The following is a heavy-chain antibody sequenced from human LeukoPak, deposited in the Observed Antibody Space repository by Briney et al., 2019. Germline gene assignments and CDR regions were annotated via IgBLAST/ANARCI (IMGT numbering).Heavy chain of an antibody. CDR3: ARGSRELYYFDY. Sequence: SETLSLTCTVSGGSISSYYWSWIWQPPGKGLERIGYIYYSGSTKYNPSLKSRVTISVDASKTQFSLKLNSVTAADTAVYYCARGSRELYYFDYWGQGTLVTVSS. CDR1: GGSISSYY. J-gene: IGHJ4*02. D-gene: IGHD1-7*01. CDR2: IYYSGST. V-gene: IGHV4-59*01.